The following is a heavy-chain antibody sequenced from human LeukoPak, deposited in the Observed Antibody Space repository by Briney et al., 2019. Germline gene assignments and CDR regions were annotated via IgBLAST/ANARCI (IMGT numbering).Heavy chain of an antibody. CDR3: ARDRTSGYSYVSDY. CDR1: GFXFSSFD. Sequence: GGSLRLSCAASGFXFSSFDINWVRQAPGKGLEWISYISRSSYTTYYADSVKGRFTIFRDTAENSLYLQMDSLRDEDTAVYYCARDRTSGYSYVSDYWGQGTLVTVSS. CDR2: ISRSSYTT. V-gene: IGHV3-48*02. D-gene: IGHD5-18*01. J-gene: IGHJ4*02.